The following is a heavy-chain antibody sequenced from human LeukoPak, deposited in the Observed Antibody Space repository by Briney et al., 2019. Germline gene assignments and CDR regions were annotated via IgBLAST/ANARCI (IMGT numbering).Heavy chain of an antibody. CDR1: RFTFSSYA. CDR2: ISWNSGSI. D-gene: IGHD1-26*01. Sequence: PGGSLRLSCAASRFTFSSYAMHWVRQAPGKGLEWVSGISWNSGSIGYADSVKGRFTISRDNAKNSLYLQMNSLRAEDTALYYCAKDRGKYSGSYDYWGQGTLVTVSS. J-gene: IGHJ4*02. CDR3: AKDRGKYSGSYDY. V-gene: IGHV3-9*01.